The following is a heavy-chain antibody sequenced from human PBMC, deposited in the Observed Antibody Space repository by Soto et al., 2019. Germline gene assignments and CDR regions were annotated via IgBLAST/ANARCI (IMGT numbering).Heavy chain of an antibody. V-gene: IGHV3-53*01. J-gene: IGHJ6*02. CDR3: VRPIPSGRNYGMQV. D-gene: IGHD3-10*01. Sequence: PVGSLRLSCTAYGLGVRNNYMSWVRQAPGMGLEWVSVIYNDGTTYYADSVKGRFTLSRDTSKNTLSLQMDSLRAEDTAVYYCVRPIPSGRNYGMQVWGQGTTVTVSS. CDR2: IYNDGTT. CDR1: GLGVRNNY.